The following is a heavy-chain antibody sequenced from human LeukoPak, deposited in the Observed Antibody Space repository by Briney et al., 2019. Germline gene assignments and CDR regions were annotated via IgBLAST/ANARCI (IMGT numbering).Heavy chain of an antibody. V-gene: IGHV1-24*01. J-gene: IGHJ4*02. CDR1: GYTLTELS. D-gene: IGHD1-26*01. CDR2: LDPEDDEI. CDR3: ATDEGGSHYVY. Sequence: ASVKVSCKVSGYTLTELSIHWVRQAPGKGLKWMGGLDPEDDEIIYAQKFQGRVTMTEDTSTDTAHMELSSLTSEDTAVYFCATDEGGSHYVYWGQGTLVTVAS.